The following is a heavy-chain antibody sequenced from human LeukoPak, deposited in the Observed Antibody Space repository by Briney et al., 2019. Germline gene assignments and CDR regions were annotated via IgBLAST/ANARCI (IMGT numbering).Heavy chain of an antibody. CDR1: GYIFGNYW. V-gene: IGHV5-51*01. D-gene: IGHD2-15*01. Sequence: GESLKISCKGSGYIFGNYWIAWVRQMPGRGLEWMGIIYPGDSDTRYSPSFQGQVTISADKSISTAFLQWSSLKASDTAMYYCARPIGSESNNYFDNWGQGTLVTVSS. CDR3: ARPIGSESNNYFDN. J-gene: IGHJ4*02. CDR2: IYPGDSDT.